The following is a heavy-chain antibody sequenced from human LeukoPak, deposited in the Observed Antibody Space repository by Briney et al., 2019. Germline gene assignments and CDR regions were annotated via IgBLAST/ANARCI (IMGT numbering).Heavy chain of an antibody. CDR2: IKQDGSEK. CDR3: AREGFFLGHYFDY. J-gene: IGHJ4*02. Sequence: GGSLRLSCAASGFTFSSYWMSWVRQAPGKGLEWVANIKQDGSEKYYVDSVKGRFTISRDNAKNSLYLQMNSLRAEDTAVYYCAREGFFLGHYFDYWGQGTLVTVSS. D-gene: IGHD2/OR15-2a*01. V-gene: IGHV3-7*01. CDR1: GFTFSSYW.